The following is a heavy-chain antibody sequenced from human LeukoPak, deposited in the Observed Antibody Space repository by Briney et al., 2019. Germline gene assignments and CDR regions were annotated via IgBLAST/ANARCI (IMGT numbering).Heavy chain of an antibody. V-gene: IGHV4-39*01. CDR3: ARRSDFRAFDI. Sequence: PSETLSLTCTVSGGSISSSSYYWGWIRQPPGKGLEWIGSIYYSGSTYYNPSLKSRVTISVDTSKNQFSLKLSSVTAADTAVYYCARRSDFRAFDIWGQGTMVTVSS. CDR1: GGSISSSSYY. D-gene: IGHD3-3*01. CDR2: IYYSGST. J-gene: IGHJ3*02.